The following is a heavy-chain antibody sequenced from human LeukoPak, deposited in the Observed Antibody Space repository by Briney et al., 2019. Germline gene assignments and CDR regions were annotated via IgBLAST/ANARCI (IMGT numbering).Heavy chain of an antibody. CDR3: ANSLGYSYGHNY. CDR1: GFTFSTYA. CDR2: ITSNGDTT. V-gene: IGHV3-64D*06. D-gene: IGHD5-18*01. Sequence: PGESLRLSCSASGFTFSTYAMHWVRQAPGKGLEYVSAITSNGDTTYYTDSVKGRFTISRDNSKNTLYLQMSSPRAEDTAVYYCANSLGYSYGHNYWGQGTLVTVSS. J-gene: IGHJ4*02.